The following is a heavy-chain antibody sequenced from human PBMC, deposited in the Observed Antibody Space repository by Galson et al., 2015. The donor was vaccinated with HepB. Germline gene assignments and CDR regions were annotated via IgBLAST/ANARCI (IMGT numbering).Heavy chain of an antibody. D-gene: IGHD2/OR15-2a*01. V-gene: IGHV2-70*01. J-gene: IGHJ6*02. CDR3: ARIPLNMYYYGMDV. CDR1: GFSLSTSGMC. Sequence: PALVKPTQTLTLTCTFSGFSLSTSGMCVSWIRQPPGKALEWLALIDWDDDKYYSTSLKTRLTISKDTSKNQVVLTMTNMDPVDTATYYCARIPLNMYYYGMDVWGQGTTVTVSS. CDR2: IDWDDDK.